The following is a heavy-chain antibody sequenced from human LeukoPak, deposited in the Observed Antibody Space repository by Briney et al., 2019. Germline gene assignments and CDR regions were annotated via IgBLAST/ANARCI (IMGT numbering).Heavy chain of an antibody. V-gene: IGHV5-51*01. CDR1: GYSFTSCW. CDR3: ARFGDSGYDLDAFDI. D-gene: IGHD5-12*01. Sequence: GESLKISCKGSGYSFTSCWIGWVRQMPGKGLEWMGIIYPGDSDTRYSPSFQGQVTISADKSISTAYLQWSSLKASDTAMYYCARFGDSGYDLDAFDIWGQGTMVTVSS. CDR2: IYPGDSDT. J-gene: IGHJ3*02.